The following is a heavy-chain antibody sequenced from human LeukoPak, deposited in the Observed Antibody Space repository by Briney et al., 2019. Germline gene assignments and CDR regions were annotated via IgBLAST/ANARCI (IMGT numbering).Heavy chain of an antibody. V-gene: IGHV3-48*03. Sequence: GGSLRLSCAASGFTFSSYEMNWVRQAPGKGLEWVSYISSSGSTIYYADSVKGRFTISRDNAKNSLYLQMNSLRAEDTAVYYCALGYYYDSSGYSDAFDIWGQGTMVTVSS. CDR3: ALGYYYDSSGYSDAFDI. J-gene: IGHJ3*02. CDR1: GFTFSSYE. CDR2: ISSSGSTI. D-gene: IGHD3-22*01.